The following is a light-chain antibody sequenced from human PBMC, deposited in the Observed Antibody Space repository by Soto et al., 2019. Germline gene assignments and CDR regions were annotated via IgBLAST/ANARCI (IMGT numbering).Light chain of an antibody. Sequence: EIVLTQSPGTLSLSPGERATLSCRASQSVSSSYLAWYQQKPGQAPRLLFCGASSRATGIPDRFSGGGSGTDFTLTISRLEPEDFAVYYCQQYGSSPLYTFGQGTKLEIK. CDR3: QQYGSSPLYT. V-gene: IGKV3-20*01. J-gene: IGKJ2*01. CDR2: GAS. CDR1: QSVSSSY.